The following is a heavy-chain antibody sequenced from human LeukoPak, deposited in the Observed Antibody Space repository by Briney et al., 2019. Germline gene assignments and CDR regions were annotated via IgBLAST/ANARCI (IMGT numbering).Heavy chain of an antibody. J-gene: IGHJ4*02. V-gene: IGHV4-59*01. Sequence: SETLSLTCTVSGDFITAYYWSWIRQPPGKGLEWIGYVYYSGSTEYNPSLRSRVTLSLEMSKHQFSLNLTSVTAADTAVYYCASNTGTVFDYWGQGALVTVSS. CDR3: ASNTGTVFDY. CDR2: VYYSGST. D-gene: IGHD7-27*01. CDR1: GDFITAYY.